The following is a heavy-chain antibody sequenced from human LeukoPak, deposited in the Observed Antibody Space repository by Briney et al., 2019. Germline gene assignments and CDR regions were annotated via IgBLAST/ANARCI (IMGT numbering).Heavy chain of an antibody. Sequence: QTRGSLRLSCAASGFSLSSQRMSWVRQAPGKGPEWVANIKEDGSQKSYVDSVKGRFTISRDNAKNSLYLQMNSLRAEDTAVYYCARAFSWGQGTLVTVSS. V-gene: IGHV3-7*01. CDR2: IKEDGSQK. CDR3: ARAFS. D-gene: IGHD3-16*01. CDR1: GFSLSSQR. J-gene: IGHJ5*02.